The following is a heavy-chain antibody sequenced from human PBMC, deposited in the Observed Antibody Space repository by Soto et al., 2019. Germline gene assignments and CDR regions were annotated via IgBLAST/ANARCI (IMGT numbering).Heavy chain of an antibody. CDR3: ARVNTTLVDHFDC. CDR1: GDSIRTSAYY. D-gene: IGHD5-18*01. J-gene: IGHJ4*02. Sequence: PSETLSLTCTVSGDSIRTSAYYWGWVRQATGKGLEWVSLMHRGGTTDNADSVKGRFTTSRDKSKNTLYLHMNGLRVEDTAVYYCARVNTTLVDHFDCWGQGTLVTVSS. V-gene: IGHV3-53*01. CDR2: MHRGGTT.